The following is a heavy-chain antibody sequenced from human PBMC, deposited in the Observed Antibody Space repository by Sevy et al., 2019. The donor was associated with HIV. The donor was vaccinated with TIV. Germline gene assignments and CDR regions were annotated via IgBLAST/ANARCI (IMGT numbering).Heavy chain of an antibody. CDR2: INPDTAVT. D-gene: IGHD2-2*01. Sequence: ASVKVSCKASGYIFTDYYIHWLRQAPGQGLEWMGWINPDTAVTDYAQNFQGRVTMTRDTSINKAYMELSRLRSDETAVFYCTTSLVDCSRTTCYGIFDIWGQGTMVTVSS. CDR1: GYIFTDYY. V-gene: IGHV1-2*02. J-gene: IGHJ3*02. CDR3: TTSLVDCSRTTCYGIFDI.